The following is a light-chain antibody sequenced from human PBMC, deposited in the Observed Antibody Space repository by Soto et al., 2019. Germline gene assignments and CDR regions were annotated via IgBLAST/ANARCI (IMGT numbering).Light chain of an antibody. CDR1: QSAGNF. V-gene: IGKV3-11*01. J-gene: IGKJ5*01. CDR2: DAS. CDR3: QQRGSWPPSIT. Sequence: EIVMTQSPATLSVSPGETASLSCRASQSAGNFLAWYQQKPGQAPRLLIHDASSRATGIPARFSGSGSETDFTLTISSLEPEDFAVYYCQQRGSWPPSITFGQGTRLEIK.